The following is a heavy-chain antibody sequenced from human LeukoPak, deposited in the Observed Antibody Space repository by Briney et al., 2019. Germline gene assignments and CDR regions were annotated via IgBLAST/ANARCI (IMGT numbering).Heavy chain of an antibody. CDR3: AKTNYYDSYSCDY. CDR1: GHTFTGYY. Sequence: GASVKVSCKASGHTFTGYYMHWVRQAPGQGLEWMGWINPNSGGTNYAQKFQGRVTMTRDTSISTAYMELSRLRSDDTAVYYCAKTNYYDSYSCDYWGQGTLVTVSS. D-gene: IGHD3-22*01. V-gene: IGHV1-2*02. J-gene: IGHJ4*02. CDR2: INPNSGGT.